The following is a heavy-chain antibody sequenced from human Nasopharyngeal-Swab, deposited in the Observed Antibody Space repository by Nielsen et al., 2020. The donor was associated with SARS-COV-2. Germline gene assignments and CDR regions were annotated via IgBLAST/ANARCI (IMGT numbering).Heavy chain of an antibody. Sequence: GESLKLSCAASGFIFSDSAIHWVRQASGKGLEWVGRIRSKGNSYATEYAASVEGRFTISRDDPKNTAYLQMNSLITEDTAVYYCTRCGGSCYTGKDYWGQGTLVTVSS. V-gene: IGHV3-73*01. CDR1: GFIFSDSA. J-gene: IGHJ4*02. D-gene: IGHD2-15*01. CDR2: IRSKGNSYAT. CDR3: TRCGGSCYTGKDY.